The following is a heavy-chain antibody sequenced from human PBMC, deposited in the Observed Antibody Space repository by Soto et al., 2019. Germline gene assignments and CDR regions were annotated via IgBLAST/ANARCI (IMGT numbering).Heavy chain of an antibody. D-gene: IGHD3-3*01. CDR1: GFTFSSYA. CDR3: AKDQHYPYYDFWSGSAPVFDY. V-gene: IGHV3-23*01. J-gene: IGHJ4*02. CDR2: ISGSGGST. Sequence: GGSLRLSCAASGFTFSSYAMSWVRQAPGKGLEWVSAISGSGGSTYYADSVKGRFTISRDNSKNTLYLQMNSLRAEDTAVYYCAKDQHYPYYDFWSGSAPVFDYWGQGTLVTVSS.